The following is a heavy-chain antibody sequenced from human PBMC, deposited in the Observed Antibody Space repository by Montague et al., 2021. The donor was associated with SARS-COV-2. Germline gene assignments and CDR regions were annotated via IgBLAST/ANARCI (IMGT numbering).Heavy chain of an antibody. CDR1: GGSISSYY. J-gene: IGHJ6*02. V-gene: IGHV4-59*08. CDR3: ARHKGFDWLLIPKEGYYCMDV. CDR2: IYYSGST. D-gene: IGHD3-9*01. Sequence: SETLSLTCTVSGGSISSYYWSWIRQPPGKGLEWIGYIYYSGSTNXNPSLKSRVTISVDTSKNQFSLKLSSVTAADTAVYYCARHKGFDWLLIPKEGYYCMDVWGQGTTVTVSS.